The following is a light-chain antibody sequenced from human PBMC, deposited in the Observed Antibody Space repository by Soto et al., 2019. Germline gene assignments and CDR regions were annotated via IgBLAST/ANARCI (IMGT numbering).Light chain of an antibody. CDR3: CSYAGSYTFDV. V-gene: IGLV2-11*01. CDR1: SSDVGGYNY. CDR2: DVS. Sequence: QSALTQPRSVSGSPGQSVTISCTGTSSDVGGYNYVSWYQQHPGKAPKLVIYDVSKRLSGVPDRFSGSKSGNTASLTISGLQAEDEADYYCCSYAGSYTFDVFGTGTKVTVL. J-gene: IGLJ1*01.